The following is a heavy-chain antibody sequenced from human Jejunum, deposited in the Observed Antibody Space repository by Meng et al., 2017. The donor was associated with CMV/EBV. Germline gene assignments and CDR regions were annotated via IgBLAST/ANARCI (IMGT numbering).Heavy chain of an antibody. Sequence: GFTFDDYAINWGRQRPGKGLEWVSAISWSGGSVVYADSVKGRFTTSRDNARKSVHLQLNSLRGEDTAVYYCAKDSGRYDFYAMAVWGQGTTVTVSS. CDR3: AKDSGRYDFYAMAV. V-gene: IGHV3-9*01. D-gene: IGHD1-20*01. CDR1: GFTFDDYA. CDR2: ISWSGGSV. J-gene: IGHJ6*02.